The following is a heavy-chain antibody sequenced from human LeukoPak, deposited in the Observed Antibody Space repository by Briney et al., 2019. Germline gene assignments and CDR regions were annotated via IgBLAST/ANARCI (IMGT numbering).Heavy chain of an antibody. Sequence: PGGSLRLSCVTSGFTFSGYWMTWVRQAPGKGLEWVANINQDGHEKNCVDSVKGRFTISRDNPKNSLYLQMNSLRAEDTAVYFCVRDMDVWAQGTTVTVSS. J-gene: IGHJ6*02. CDR3: VRDMDV. V-gene: IGHV3-7*05. CDR2: INQDGHEK. CDR1: GFTFSGYW.